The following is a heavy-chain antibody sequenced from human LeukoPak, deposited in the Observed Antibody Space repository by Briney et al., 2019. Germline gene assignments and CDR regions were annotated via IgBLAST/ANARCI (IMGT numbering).Heavy chain of an antibody. J-gene: IGHJ4*02. CDR3: ARGDYFGSGSPRDPLDY. Sequence: PSETLSLTCTVSGDSISSSFWSWIRQPPGKGLEWVSLIYSGGSTYYADSVKGRFTISRDNSKNTLYLQMNSLRAEDTAVYYCARGDYFGSGSPRDPLDYWGQGTLVTDSS. CDR1: GDSISSSF. CDR2: IYSGGST. V-gene: IGHV3-53*01. D-gene: IGHD3-10*01.